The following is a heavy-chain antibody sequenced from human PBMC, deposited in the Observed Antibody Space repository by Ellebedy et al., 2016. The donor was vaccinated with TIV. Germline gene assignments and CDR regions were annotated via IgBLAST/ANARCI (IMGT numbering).Heavy chain of an antibody. Sequence: ASVKVSXXASGYTFTSYDINWVRQATGQGLEWMGWMNPNSGNTGYAQKFQGRVTMTRNTSISTAYMELSSLRSEDTAVYYCARMTVTANYYYYGMDVWGQGTTVTVAS. CDR2: MNPNSGNT. CDR3: ARMTVTANYYYYGMDV. D-gene: IGHD4-17*01. V-gene: IGHV1-8*01. J-gene: IGHJ6*02. CDR1: GYTFTSYD.